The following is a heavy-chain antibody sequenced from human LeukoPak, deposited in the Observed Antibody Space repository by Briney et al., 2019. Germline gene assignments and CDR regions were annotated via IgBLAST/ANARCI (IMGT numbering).Heavy chain of an antibody. J-gene: IGHJ4*02. CDR1: GVSITSYL. CDR3: ARGRVPGA. Sequence: TSETLSLTCTVSGVSITSYLWSWIRQPPGRGLEWIGYIYHSGSTNSNPSLKSRVSISLDTSNNQFSLKLSSVTAADTAVYYCARGRVPGAWGQGTLVTVSS. V-gene: IGHV4-59*01. D-gene: IGHD6-19*01. CDR2: IYHSGST.